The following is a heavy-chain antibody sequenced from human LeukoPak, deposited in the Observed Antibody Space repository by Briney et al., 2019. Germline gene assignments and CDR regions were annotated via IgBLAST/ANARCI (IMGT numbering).Heavy chain of an antibody. Sequence: SETLSLTCTVSGGSVSSDNYYWSWIRQPPGKELEWIGFIYHSGSTNYNPSFKSRVTTSIDTTKNQFSLKLSSVTAADTAVYYCARRNDFFDYWGQGTLVTVSS. CDR2: IYHSGST. CDR3: ARRNDFFDY. V-gene: IGHV4-61*01. D-gene: IGHD3/OR15-3a*01. CDR1: GGSVSSDNYY. J-gene: IGHJ4*02.